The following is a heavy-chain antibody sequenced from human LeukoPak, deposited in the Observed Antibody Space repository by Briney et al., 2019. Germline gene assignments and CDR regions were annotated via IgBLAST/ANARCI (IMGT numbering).Heavy chain of an antibody. D-gene: IGHD3-16*02. CDR2: FYSGGSI. Sequence: GGSLRLSCAASEFSVSSNHMSWVRQAPGKGLEWVSIFYSGGSIYYADSVKGRFTISRDSSTNTLYLQMNSLRAEDTAVYYCAKGIDYFDYWGQGTLVTVSS. CDR1: EFSVSSNH. V-gene: IGHV3-53*01. CDR3: AKGIDYFDY. J-gene: IGHJ4*02.